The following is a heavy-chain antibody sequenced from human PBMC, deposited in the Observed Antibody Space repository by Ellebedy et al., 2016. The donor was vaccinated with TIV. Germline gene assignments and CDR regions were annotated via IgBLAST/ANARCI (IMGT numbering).Heavy chain of an antibody. Sequence: AASVKVSCKASGGTFSSYAISWVRQAPGQGLEWMGGIIPIFGTANYAQKFQGRVTITADESTSTAYMELSSLRSEDTAVYYCARDSRGGTSLYYYYGMDVWGQGTTVTVSS. CDR2: IIPIFGTA. CDR3: ARDSRGGTSLYYYYGMDV. J-gene: IGHJ6*02. V-gene: IGHV1-69*13. D-gene: IGHD1-1*01. CDR1: GGTFSSYA.